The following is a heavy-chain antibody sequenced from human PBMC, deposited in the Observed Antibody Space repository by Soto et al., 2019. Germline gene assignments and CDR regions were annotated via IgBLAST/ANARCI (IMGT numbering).Heavy chain of an antibody. J-gene: IGHJ6*03. CDR1: GFTFSSYW. CDR2: INSDGSST. D-gene: IGHD2-15*01. Sequence: GGSLRLSCAASGFTFSSYWMHWVRQAPGKGLVWVSRINSDGSSTSYGDSVKGRFTISRDNAKNTLYLQMNSLRAEDTAVYYCARDLAVVAANYYMDVLGKGTTVTVSS. CDR3: ARDLAVVAANYYMDV. V-gene: IGHV3-74*01.